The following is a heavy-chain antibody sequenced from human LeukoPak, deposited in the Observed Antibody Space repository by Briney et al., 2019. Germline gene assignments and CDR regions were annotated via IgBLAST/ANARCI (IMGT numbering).Heavy chain of an antibody. Sequence: GRSLRLSCAASGFTFDDYAMHWVRQAPGKGLEWVSGISWNSGSIGYADSVKGRFTISRDNAKNSLYLQMNSLRAEDTAVYYCARGDTEPDYWGQGTLVTVSS. CDR1: GFTFDDYA. V-gene: IGHV3-9*01. D-gene: IGHD1-26*01. CDR3: ARGDTEPDY. CDR2: ISWNSGSI. J-gene: IGHJ4*02.